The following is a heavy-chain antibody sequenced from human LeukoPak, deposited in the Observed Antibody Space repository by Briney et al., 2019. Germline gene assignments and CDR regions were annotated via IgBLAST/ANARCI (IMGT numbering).Heavy chain of an antibody. CDR2: ISGSGGST. Sequence: GGPLRLSCADSGFTFSSYAMSRLHQAPGKGLERVSAISGSGGSTYYADSVKGRFTISRDNSKNTLYLQMNSLRAEDTAVYYCAKPPIAVAGSFDYWGQGTLVTVSS. CDR1: GFTFSSYA. D-gene: IGHD6-19*01. J-gene: IGHJ4*02. CDR3: AKPPIAVAGSFDY. V-gene: IGHV3-23*01.